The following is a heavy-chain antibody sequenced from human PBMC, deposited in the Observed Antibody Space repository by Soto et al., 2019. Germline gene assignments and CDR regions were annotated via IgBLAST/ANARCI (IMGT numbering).Heavy chain of an antibody. D-gene: IGHD6-19*01. J-gene: IGHJ5*02. V-gene: IGHV4-31*03. CDR2: IYYSGST. Sequence: SETLSLTCTVSGGSISSGGYYWSWIRQHPGKGLEWIGYIYYSGSTYYNPSLKSRVTISVDTSKNQFSLKLSSVTAADTAVYYCVRERYSSGWYFNWFDPWGQGTLVTVSS. CDR3: VRERYSSGWYFNWFDP. CDR1: GGSISSGGYY.